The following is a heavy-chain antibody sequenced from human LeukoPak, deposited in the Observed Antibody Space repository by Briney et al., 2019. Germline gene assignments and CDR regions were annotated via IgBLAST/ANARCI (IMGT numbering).Heavy chain of an antibody. CDR1: GFTFSIYA. CDR3: ARGRDSGSFIIDY. D-gene: IGHD3-10*01. V-gene: IGHV3-48*01. J-gene: IGHJ4*02. Sequence: PGGSLRLSCAASGFTFSIYAMNWVRQAPGKGLEWLSFTSSSSGSTHYADSVKGRFTISRDNAKNSLHLQMNSLRAEDKAVYYRARGRDSGSFIIDYWGQGTLVTVSS. CDR2: TSSSSGST.